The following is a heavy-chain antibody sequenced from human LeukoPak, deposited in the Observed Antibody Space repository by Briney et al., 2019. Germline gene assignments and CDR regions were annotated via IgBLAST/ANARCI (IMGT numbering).Heavy chain of an antibody. CDR3: VTFPNPTPMLTG. CDR2: IYSGGST. J-gene: IGHJ4*02. CDR1: GFSVSRNY. V-gene: IGHV3-66*02. D-gene: IGHD5-18*01. Sequence: GGSLRLSCAASGFSVSRNYMSWVRQAPGKGLEWVSVIYSGGSTYYADSVKGRFTISRDNSKNTLYLQMNSLRAEDTAVYYRVTFPNPTPMLTGWGPGTLVTVSS.